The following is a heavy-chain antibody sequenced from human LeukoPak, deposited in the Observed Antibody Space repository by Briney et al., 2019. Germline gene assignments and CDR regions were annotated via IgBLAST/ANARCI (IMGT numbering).Heavy chain of an antibody. V-gene: IGHV3-30-3*01. CDR2: ISYDGDNK. D-gene: IGHD3-16*01. CDR3: ARDKGGHYYYYGMDV. CDR1: GFTFSSYT. Sequence: PGRSLRLSYAASGFTFSSYTTHWVRQAPGKGLEWVAVISYDGDNKYFADSVKGRFTISRDNSKNTLYLQMNSLRGEDTAVYFCARDKGGHYYYYGMDVWGQGTTVTVSS. J-gene: IGHJ6*02.